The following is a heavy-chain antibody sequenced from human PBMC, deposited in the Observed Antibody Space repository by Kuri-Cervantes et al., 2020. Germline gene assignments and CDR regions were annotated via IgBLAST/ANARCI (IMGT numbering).Heavy chain of an antibody. CDR2: ISYDGSNK. CDR1: GFNFDKYG. D-gene: IGHD3-10*01. Sequence: GGSLRLSCAASGFNFDKYGMHWVRQAPGKGLEWVAVISYDGSNKYYADSVKGRFTISRDNSKNTLYLQMNSLRAEDTAVYYCARDSPLKITMVRGVLFGAFDIWGQGTMVTVSS. CDR3: ARDSPLKITMVRGVLFGAFDI. J-gene: IGHJ3*02. V-gene: IGHV3-30*19.